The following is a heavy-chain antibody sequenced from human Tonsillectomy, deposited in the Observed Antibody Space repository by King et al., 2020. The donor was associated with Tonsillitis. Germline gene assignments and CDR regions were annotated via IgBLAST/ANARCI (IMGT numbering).Heavy chain of an antibody. Sequence: VQLVESGGGLVQPGGSLRLSCAVSGVTFSSQSMSWVRQAPGKGLEWVSYIYSRGTTIYYADSVKGRFTISRDNAKSSLYLQMDSLRTEDTAVYYCARAPWVRDVITHFDSWGQGTLVTVSS. V-gene: IGHV3-48*01. CDR2: IYSRGTTI. D-gene: IGHD3-10*01. J-gene: IGHJ4*02. CDR3: ARAPWVRDVITHFDS. CDR1: GVTFSSQS.